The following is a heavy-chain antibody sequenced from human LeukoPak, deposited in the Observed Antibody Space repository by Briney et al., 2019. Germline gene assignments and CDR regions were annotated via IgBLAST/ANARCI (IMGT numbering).Heavy chain of an antibody. CDR1: GFTFSSYT. D-gene: IGHD2-2*01. J-gene: IGHJ4*02. V-gene: IGHV3-23*01. CDR2: ISGSGGSA. CDR3: VRNPILGYCSSTSCYVFDY. Sequence: TGGSLRLSCAASGFTFSSYTVSWVRQAPGKGLEWVSAISGSGGSAYYADSVKGRFTISRDNSKNTLYLQMNSLRAEDTAVYYCVRNPILGYCSSTSCYVFDYWGQGTLVTVSS.